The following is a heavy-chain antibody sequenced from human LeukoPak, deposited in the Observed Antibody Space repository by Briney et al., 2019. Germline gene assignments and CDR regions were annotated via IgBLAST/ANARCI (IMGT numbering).Heavy chain of an antibody. J-gene: IGHJ4*02. CDR2: INHSGST. CDR1: GGSFSGYY. Sequence: PSETLSLTCAVYGGSFSGYYWSWIRQPPGKGLEWIGEINHSGSTNYNPSLKSRVTISVDTSKNQFSLKLSSVTAADTAVYYCARADGSGSYLGPLGRDYWGQGTLVTVSS. V-gene: IGHV4-34*01. D-gene: IGHD3-10*01. CDR3: ARADGSGSYLGPLGRDY.